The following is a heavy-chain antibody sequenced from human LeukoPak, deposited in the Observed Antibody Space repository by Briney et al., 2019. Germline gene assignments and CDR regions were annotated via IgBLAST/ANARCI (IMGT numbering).Heavy chain of an antibody. V-gene: IGHV4-59*12. J-gene: IGHJ1*01. CDR2: IYYSGST. CDR3: ARTQQLQD. Sequence: SETLSLTCSVSGDSISNFYWNWIRQPPGKRLEWIGYIYYSGSTNYNPSLKSRVTISVDTSKNQFSLKLSSVTAADTAVYYCARTQQLQDWGQGTLVTVSS. CDR1: GDSISNFY. D-gene: IGHD6-13*01.